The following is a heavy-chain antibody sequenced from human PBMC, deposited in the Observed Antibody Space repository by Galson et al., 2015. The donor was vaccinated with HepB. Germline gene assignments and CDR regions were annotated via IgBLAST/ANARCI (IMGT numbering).Heavy chain of an antibody. V-gene: IGHV3-23*01. CDR2: ISGSGANT. J-gene: IGHJ5*02. D-gene: IGHD6-19*01. CDR1: GFTFSTYA. Sequence: SLRLSCAASGFTFSTYAMSWVRQTPGKGLEWVSAISGSGANTYYADSVKGRFTISRDNSKNTLYLQMNRLRAEDTAVYYCAKGRQWLVKATVTPYDPWGQGTQVTVSS. CDR3: AKGRQWLVKATVTPYDP.